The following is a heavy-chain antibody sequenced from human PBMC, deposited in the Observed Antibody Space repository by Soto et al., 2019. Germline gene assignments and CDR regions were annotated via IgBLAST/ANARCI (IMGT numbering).Heavy chain of an antibody. CDR2: ISAYNGNT. V-gene: IGHV1-18*04. Sequence: ASVKVSCKASGYTFTSYGISWVRQAPGQGLDWMGWISAYNGNTKYAQELQGRVTMTTDTSTSTAYMELRSLRSNDTAMYYCARFSGGSYNTYYFYYGMDVWGQGTTVTV. CDR1: GYTFTSYG. D-gene: IGHD2-15*01. J-gene: IGHJ6*02. CDR3: ARFSGGSYNTYYFYYGMDV.